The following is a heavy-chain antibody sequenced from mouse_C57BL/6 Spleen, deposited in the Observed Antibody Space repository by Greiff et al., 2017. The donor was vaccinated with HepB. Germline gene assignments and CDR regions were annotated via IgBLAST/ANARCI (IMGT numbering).Heavy chain of an antibody. CDR2: IDPNSGGT. V-gene: IGHV1-72*01. CDR1: GYTFTSYW. Sequence: QVQLQQPGAELVKPGASVKLSCKASGYTFTSYWMHWVKQRPGRGLEWIGRIDPNSGGTKYNEKFKSKATLTVDKPSSTAYMQLSSLTSEDSAVSFCARSHTGGYYYAMDYWGQGTSVTVSS. J-gene: IGHJ4*01. CDR3: ARSHTGGYYYAMDY.